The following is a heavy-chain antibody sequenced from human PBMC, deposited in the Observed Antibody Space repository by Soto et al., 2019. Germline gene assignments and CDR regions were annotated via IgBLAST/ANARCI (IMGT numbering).Heavy chain of an antibody. CDR2: IIPIFGTA. CDR3: ARAARDSVWAFDI. V-gene: IGHV1-69*01. J-gene: IGHJ3*02. D-gene: IGHD1-26*01. CDR1: GGTFSRHA. Sequence: QVQLVQSGAEVRKPGSSVKVSCKASGGTFSRHAISWVRQAPGQGLEWMGGIIPIFGTANHAQKFQGRVTIIADESTSTVYMELSSLRSEDTAMYYCARAARDSVWAFDIWGQGTMVTVSS.